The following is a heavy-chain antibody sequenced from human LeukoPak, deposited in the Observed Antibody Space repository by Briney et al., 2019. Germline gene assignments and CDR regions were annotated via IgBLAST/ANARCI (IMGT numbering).Heavy chain of an antibody. CDR2: ISAYNGNT. D-gene: IGHD4-17*01. J-gene: IGHJ2*01. CDR3: ARASVERLRWYFDL. V-gene: IGHV1-18*04. CDR1: GYTFTSYV. Sequence: ASVKVSCKASGYTFTSYVINWVRQAPGQGLEWMGWISAYNGNTNYAHKLQGRVTMTTDTSTSTAYMELRSLRSDDTAVYYCARASVERLRWYFDLWGRGTLVTVSS.